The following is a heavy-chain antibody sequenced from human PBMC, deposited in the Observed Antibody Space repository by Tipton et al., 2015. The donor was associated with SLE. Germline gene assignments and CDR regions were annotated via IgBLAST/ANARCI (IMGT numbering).Heavy chain of an antibody. Sequence: QVQLVQSGPEVKKPGASVNISCKASGYTFTTYGITWVRQAPGQGLEWMGWISAYNGNTNFAKNLLGRGTMTTDTSTSTAYLEVTSLRSDDTAVYFCARVRIGDVVVVPSEIFDYWGQGTPVTVSS. V-gene: IGHV1-18*01. J-gene: IGHJ4*02. D-gene: IGHD2-2*01. CDR2: ISAYNGNT. CDR3: ARVRIGDVVVVPSEIFDY. CDR1: GYTFTTYG.